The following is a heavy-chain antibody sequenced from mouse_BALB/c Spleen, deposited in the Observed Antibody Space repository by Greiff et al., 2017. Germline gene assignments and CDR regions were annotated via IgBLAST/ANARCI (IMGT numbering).Heavy chain of an antibody. CDR3: ARGDDGYYRYFDV. CDR1: GFTFSSYA. CDR2: ISSGGST. J-gene: IGHJ1*01. D-gene: IGHD2-3*01. V-gene: IGHV5-6-5*01. Sequence: EVQLQESGGGLVKPGGSLKLSCAASGFTFSSYAMSWVRQTPEKRLEWVASISSGGSTYYPDSVKGRFTISRDNARNILYLQMSSLRSEDTPMYYCARGDDGYYRYFDVWGAGTTVTVSS.